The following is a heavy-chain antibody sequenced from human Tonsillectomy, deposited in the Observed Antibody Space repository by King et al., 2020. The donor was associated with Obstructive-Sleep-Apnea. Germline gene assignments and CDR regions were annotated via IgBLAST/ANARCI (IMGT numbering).Heavy chain of an antibody. V-gene: IGHV4-59*01. Sequence: QLQESGPGLVKASETLSLTCTVSGDSIRGYYWSWIRQPPGKGPEWIGYIYYRGNTNYNPSLESRVTISIDTSRNQFSLRLSSVTAADTAVYYCARDQDDYASKAYLDSWGQGTLVTVSS. CDR1: GDSIRGYY. J-gene: IGHJ4*02. CDR2: IYYRGNT. D-gene: IGHD2-2*01. CDR3: ARDQDDYASKAYLDS.